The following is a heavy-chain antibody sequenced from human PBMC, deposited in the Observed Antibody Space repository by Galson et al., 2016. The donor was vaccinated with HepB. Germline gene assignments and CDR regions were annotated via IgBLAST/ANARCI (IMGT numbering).Heavy chain of an antibody. J-gene: IGHJ4*02. CDR1: GFTVSNNY. D-gene: IGHD1/OR15-1a*01. CDR2: IYSGGRT. Sequence: SLRLSCAASGFTVSNNYMSWVRQAPGKGLEGVSGIYSGGRTYYTDSVKGRFTISRDSSKNTLYLQMNSLRAEDTAVYYCARHPQNNLWGQGTLVTVSS. V-gene: IGHV3-53*01. CDR3: ARHPQNNL.